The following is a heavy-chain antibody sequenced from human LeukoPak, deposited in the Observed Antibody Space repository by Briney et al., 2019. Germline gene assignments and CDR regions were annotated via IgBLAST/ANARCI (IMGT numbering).Heavy chain of an antibody. CDR1: GFTFSSYA. Sequence: GGSLRLSCAASGFTFSSYAMHWVRQAPGKGLEWVAVMSYDGINKYYADSVKGRVTISRDNSQNTLYLQMNSLRVEDTAVYFCARPATTFYYDRSGYWYFDYWGQGTLVTVSS. D-gene: IGHD3-22*01. V-gene: IGHV3-30-3*01. CDR2: MSYDGINK. J-gene: IGHJ4*02. CDR3: ARPATTFYYDRSGYWYFDY.